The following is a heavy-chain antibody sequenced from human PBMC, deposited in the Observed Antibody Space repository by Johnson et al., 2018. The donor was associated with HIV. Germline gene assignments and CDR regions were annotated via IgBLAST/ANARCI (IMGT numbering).Heavy chain of an antibody. D-gene: IGHD2-15*01. CDR2: IKQDGSEK. CDR1: GFTFSSYW. CDR3: ARDPDVTPGAFDI. Sequence: VQLVESGGGVVQPGRSLRLSCAASGFTFSSYWMSWVRQAPGKGLEWVANIKQDGSEKYYVDSVKGRFTISRDNAKNSLDLQMNSLRAEDTAVYYCARDPDVTPGAFDIWGQGTMVTVSS. V-gene: IGHV3-7*05. J-gene: IGHJ3*02.